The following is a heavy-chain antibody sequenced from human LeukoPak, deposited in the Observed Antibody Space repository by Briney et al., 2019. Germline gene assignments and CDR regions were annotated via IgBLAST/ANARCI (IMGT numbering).Heavy chain of an antibody. Sequence: GASVKVSCKASGYTFTSYGISWVRQAPGQGLEWMGWISAYNGNTNYAQKLQGRVTMTTDTSTSTAYMELRSLRSDDTAVYYCARGYCSSTSCRRAPPYFDYWAREPWSPSPQ. D-gene: IGHD2-2*01. CDR1: GYTFTSYG. CDR3: ARGYCSSTSCRRAPPYFDY. J-gene: IGHJ4*02. V-gene: IGHV1-18*04. CDR2: ISAYNGNT.